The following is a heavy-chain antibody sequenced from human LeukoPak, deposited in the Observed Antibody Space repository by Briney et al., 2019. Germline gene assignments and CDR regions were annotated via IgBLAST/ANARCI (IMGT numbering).Heavy chain of an antibody. CDR2: ISPDDSDI. Sequence: PGQSLKISCKGSGYSFTTYWIAWVRQMPGGGLEWMGIISPDDSDIRYSPSFQGHVTISADKSISTAYLQWSSLQASDTAMYYCARHEGSGSYYSYWGQGTLVTVSS. CDR3: ARHEGSGSYYSY. D-gene: IGHD1-26*01. V-gene: IGHV5-51*01. CDR1: GYSFTTYW. J-gene: IGHJ4*02.